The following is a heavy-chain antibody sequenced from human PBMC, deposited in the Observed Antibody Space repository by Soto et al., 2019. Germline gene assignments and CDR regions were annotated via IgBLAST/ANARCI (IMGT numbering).Heavy chain of an antibody. V-gene: IGHV3-48*02. CDR2: ISSSSSTI. Sequence: LRLSCAASGFTFSSYSMNWVRQAPGKGLEWVSYISSSSSTIYYADSVKGRFTISRDNAKNSLYLQMNSLRDEDTAVYYCARSPYYYDTSGYLYWGQGTLVTVSS. D-gene: IGHD3-22*01. J-gene: IGHJ1*01. CDR3: ARSPYYYDTSGYLY. CDR1: GFTFSSYS.